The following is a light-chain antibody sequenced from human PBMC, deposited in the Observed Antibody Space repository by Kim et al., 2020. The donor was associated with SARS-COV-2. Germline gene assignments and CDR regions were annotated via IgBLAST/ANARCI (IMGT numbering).Light chain of an antibody. V-gene: IGKV3-15*01. CDR1: QSVAHN. J-gene: IGKJ4*01. CDR2: GAS. Sequence: SAGERATLSCRASQSVAHNLAWYQQKPGQAPRLLIHGASTRATGIPGRFSGSGSGTEFTLTISSLQSEDFAVYYCQHYNNWPSITFGGGTKVDIK. CDR3: QHYNNWPSIT.